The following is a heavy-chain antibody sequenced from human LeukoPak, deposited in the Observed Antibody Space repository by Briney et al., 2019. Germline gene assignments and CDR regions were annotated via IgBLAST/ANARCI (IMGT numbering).Heavy chain of an antibody. V-gene: IGHV4-59*01. CDR3: ARGFWGDYMDV. D-gene: IGHD3-10*01. J-gene: IGHJ6*03. Sequence: PSETLSLTCTVSGGSISSYYWSWIRQPPGKGLEWIGYIYYSGSTNYNPSLKSRVTISVDTSKNQFSLKLSSVTAADTAVYYCARGFWGDYMDVWGKGTTVTVSS. CDR2: IYYSGST. CDR1: GGSISSYY.